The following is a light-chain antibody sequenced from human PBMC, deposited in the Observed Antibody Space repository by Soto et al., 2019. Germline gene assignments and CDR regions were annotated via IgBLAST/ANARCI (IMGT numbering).Light chain of an antibody. Sequence: EIVMTQSPATLSVSPGERATLSCRASQSVSGNLAWYQQKPGQAPRLLMYGASTRADGIPARFTGSGSGTEFTLTISSLQSEDFAVYYCQQYHIWPPWTSGQGTKVDIK. CDR3: QQYHIWPPWT. V-gene: IGKV3-15*01. CDR1: QSVSGN. J-gene: IGKJ1*01. CDR2: GAS.